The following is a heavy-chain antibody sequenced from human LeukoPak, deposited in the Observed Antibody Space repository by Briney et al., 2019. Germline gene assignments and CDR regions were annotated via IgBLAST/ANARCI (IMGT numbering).Heavy chain of an antibody. V-gene: IGHV4-39*06. CDR1: GVSISSSSYY. D-gene: IGHD4-11*01. CDR2: IYYSGNS. Sequence: PSETLSLTCTVSGVSISSSSYYWGWIAHPPGKGLEWIGSIYYSGNSNYNPSLKSRVTISVDTSKHQFPLWVNSVSAADTAVYYCARVATVPPSYYYYMDVWGKGTTVTVSS. J-gene: IGHJ6*03. CDR3: ARVATVPPSYYYYMDV.